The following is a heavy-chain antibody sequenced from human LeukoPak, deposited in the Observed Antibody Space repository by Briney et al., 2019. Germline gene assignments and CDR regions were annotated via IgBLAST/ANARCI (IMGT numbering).Heavy chain of an antibody. CDR1: GGSINSGSYY. J-gene: IGHJ3*02. D-gene: IGHD6-19*01. V-gene: IGHV4-39*07. Sequence: SETLSLTCTVSGGSINSGSYYWGWIRQPPGKGLEWIGSIYYSGSTNYNPSLKSRVTISVDTSKNQFSLKLSSVTAADTAVYYCARYRSGWLDDAFDIWGQGTMVTVSS. CDR3: ARYRSGWLDDAFDI. CDR2: IYYSGST.